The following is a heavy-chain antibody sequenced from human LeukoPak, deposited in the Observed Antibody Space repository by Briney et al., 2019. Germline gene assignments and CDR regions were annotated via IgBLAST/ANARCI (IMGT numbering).Heavy chain of an antibody. D-gene: IGHD4-17*01. CDR1: GFSVNDNY. Sequence: PGGSLRLSCAVSGFSVNDNYMSWGREAPRKGLQWVSVMFPDGRTYYADSVKGRFTFSRDLARNTLLLQMHSLRADDTAVHYCARTNPVYGDYDYWGQGTLVTVSS. CDR3: ARTNPVYGDYDY. J-gene: IGHJ4*02. CDR2: MFPDGRT. V-gene: IGHV3-53*01.